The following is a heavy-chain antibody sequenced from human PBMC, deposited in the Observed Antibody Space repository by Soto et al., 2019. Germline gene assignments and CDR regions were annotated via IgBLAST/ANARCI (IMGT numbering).Heavy chain of an antibody. J-gene: IGHJ3*02. CDR2: IYYSGST. CDR1: GGSISSYY. D-gene: IGHD4-17*01. CDR3: ARDKGAYGDLTDAFDI. V-gene: IGHV4-59*01. Sequence: SETLSLTCTVSGGSISSYYWSWIRQPPGKGLEWIGYIYYSGSTNYNPSLKSRVTISVDTSKNQFSLKLSSVTAADTAVYYCARDKGAYGDLTDAFDIWGQGTMVTVSS.